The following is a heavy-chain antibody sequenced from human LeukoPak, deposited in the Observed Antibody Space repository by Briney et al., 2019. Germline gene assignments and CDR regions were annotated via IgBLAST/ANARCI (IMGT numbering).Heavy chain of an antibody. D-gene: IGHD3-10*01. CDR3: ARGTNYYGSGSYYTYYSYYYMDV. Sequence: SETLSLTCAVYGGSFSGYYWSWIRQPPGKGLKWIGEINHSGSTNHNPSLKSRVTISVDTSKNQFSLKLSSVTAADTAVYYCARGTNYYGSGSYYTYYSYYYMDVWGKGTTVTVSS. J-gene: IGHJ6*03. CDR2: INHSGST. V-gene: IGHV4-34*01. CDR1: GGSFSGYY.